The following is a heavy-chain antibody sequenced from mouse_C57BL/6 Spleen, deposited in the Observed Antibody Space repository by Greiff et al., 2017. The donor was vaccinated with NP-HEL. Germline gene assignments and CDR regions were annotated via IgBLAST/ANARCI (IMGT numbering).Heavy chain of an antibody. CDR1: GYTFTSYG. J-gene: IGHJ3*01. D-gene: IGHD2-5*01. V-gene: IGHV1-81*01. CDR3: ARNYSNYGGFAY. Sequence: VQGVESGAELARPGASVKLSCKASGYTFTSYGISWVKQRTGQGLEWIGEIYPRSGNTYYNEKFKGKATLTADKSSSTAYMELRSLTSEDSAVYFWARNYSNYGGFAYWGQGTLVTVSA. CDR2: IYPRSGNT.